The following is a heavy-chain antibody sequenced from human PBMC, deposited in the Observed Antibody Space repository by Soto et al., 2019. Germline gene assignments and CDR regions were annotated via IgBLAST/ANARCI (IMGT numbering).Heavy chain of an antibody. Sequence: QVQLVQSGAEVKKPGSSVKVSCKASGGIFSTYAISWLRQAPGQGLEWMGGIIPIFGTPNYAQRFQGRVTITADESTGTAYMELSRLRSEDTAVYYCARDRDDYGSGNYYNRIDFWGQGTLFTVSS. V-gene: IGHV1-69*01. CDR1: GGIFSTYA. J-gene: IGHJ4*02. D-gene: IGHD3-10*01. CDR2: IIPIFGTP. CDR3: ARDRDDYGSGNYYNRIDF.